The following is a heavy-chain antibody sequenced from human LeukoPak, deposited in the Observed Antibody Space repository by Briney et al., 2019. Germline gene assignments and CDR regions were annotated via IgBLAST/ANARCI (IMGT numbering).Heavy chain of an antibody. Sequence: GGSLRLSCAASGFTFDSYAMHWVRQAPGKGLEWVSLISGDGDRTYYADSVKRRFTISRDNGKNSLFLQMNSLRTEDAALYYCAKGFGLNMVTSKYYYMDIWGKGTTVTVSS. V-gene: IGHV3-43*02. CDR3: AKGFGLNMVTSKYYYMDI. D-gene: IGHD5-18*01. CDR1: GFTFDSYA. J-gene: IGHJ6*03. CDR2: ISGDGDRT.